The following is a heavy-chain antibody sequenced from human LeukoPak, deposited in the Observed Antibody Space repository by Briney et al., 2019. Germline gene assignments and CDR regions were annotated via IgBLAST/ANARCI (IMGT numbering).Heavy chain of an antibody. V-gene: IGHV3-48*01. Sequence: RTGRCLTLSCAASAFTLSSYSMNWVRHAPGNGLEWVSYIRSSSSNIYYADSVKGRFTISRDNAKNSLYLQMNSLRAEDTAVYYCAGGYSSSWYYYYYYGMDVWGQGTTVTVSS. CDR2: IRSSSSNI. CDR3: AGGYSSSWYYYYYYGMDV. J-gene: IGHJ6*02. D-gene: IGHD6-13*01. CDR1: AFTLSSYS.